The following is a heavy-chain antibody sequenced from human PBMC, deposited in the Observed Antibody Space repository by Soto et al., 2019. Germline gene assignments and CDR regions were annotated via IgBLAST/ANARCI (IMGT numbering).Heavy chain of an antibody. CDR2: IKSKTDGGTT. D-gene: IGHD3-16*01. CDR1: GFTFSNAW. V-gene: IGHV3-15*01. Sequence: EVQLVESGGGLVKLGGPLRLSCAAPGFTFSNAWMSWVGQAPGKGLEWVGRIKSKTDGGTTDYAAPVKGRFTISRDDSKNTLYLQMNSLKTEDTAVYYCTTESIMITFGGWGQGTLVTVSS. CDR3: TTESIMITFGG. J-gene: IGHJ4*02.